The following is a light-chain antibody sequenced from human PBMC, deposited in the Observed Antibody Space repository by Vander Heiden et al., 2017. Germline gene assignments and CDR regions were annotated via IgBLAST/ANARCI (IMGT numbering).Light chain of an antibody. CDR1: QSVSSN. CDR2: GAS. V-gene: IGKV3-15*01. CDR3: QQYNNWPAIT. Sequence: EIVMTQSPATLPVSPGERATLSCRASQSVSSNLAWYPQKPGQAPRPLMYGASTRATGIPARSSGSGSGTEFTLTISSLQSEDFAVYYCQQYNNWPAITFGQGTRLEIK. J-gene: IGKJ5*01.